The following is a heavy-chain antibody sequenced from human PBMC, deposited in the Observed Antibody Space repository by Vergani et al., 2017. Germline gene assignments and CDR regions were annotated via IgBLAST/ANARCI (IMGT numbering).Heavy chain of an antibody. CDR1: GFTFSSYA. CDR3: AREGGSGSYRDYYYYGMDV. J-gene: IGHJ6*02. CDR2: ISYDGSNK. V-gene: IGHV3-30-3*01. Sequence: QVQLVESGGGVVQPGRSLRLSCAASGFTFSSYALHWVRQAPGPGREWVAVISYDGSNKYYADSVKGRFTISRDNSKNTLYLQMNSLRAEDTAVYYCAREGGSGSYRDYYYYGMDVWGQGTTVTVSS. D-gene: IGHD3-10*01.